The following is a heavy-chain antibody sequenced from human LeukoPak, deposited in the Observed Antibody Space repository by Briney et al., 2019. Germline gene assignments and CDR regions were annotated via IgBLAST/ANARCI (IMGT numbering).Heavy chain of an antibody. V-gene: IGHV4-61*05. CDR2: IHYSGST. CDR1: GDSISSGNYY. D-gene: IGHD3-10*01. Sequence: PSETLSLTCTVSGDSISSGNYYWDWIRQPPEKGLEWIGNIHYSGSTKYNPSLKSRVTISVDTSKNQFSLKLNSVTAADTAVYSCARHVGSWAFDIWGQGTMVTVSS. CDR3: ARHVGSWAFDI. J-gene: IGHJ3*02.